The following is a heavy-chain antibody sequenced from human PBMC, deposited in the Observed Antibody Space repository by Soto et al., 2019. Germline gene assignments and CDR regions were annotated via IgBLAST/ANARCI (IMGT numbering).Heavy chain of an antibody. Sequence: GGSLRLACAASGFTVSSSYMSRVRQAPRKGLEWVSLISGSGNRIYYADSVRGRFTISRDNSKNTLYLQMNSLRAEDTALYYCAKGRSYYYYYGVDVWGQGTTVTVSS. J-gene: IGHJ6*02. CDR2: ISGSGNRI. CDR3: AKGRSYYYYYGVDV. V-gene: IGHV3-23*01. CDR1: GFTVSSSY.